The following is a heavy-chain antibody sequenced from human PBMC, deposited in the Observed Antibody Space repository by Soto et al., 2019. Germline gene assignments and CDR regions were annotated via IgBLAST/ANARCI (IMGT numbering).Heavy chain of an antibody. CDR2: IKPISDIT. Sequence: QIRLVQSGAEVQKPGSSVRVSCKASGDTFGRFTINWVRQAPGQGLEWMGGIKPISDITNYAQRFQGRGTVTADASTSTVYLELSSLRSEDTAMYYCARDPSTINKLIGVWFDPWGQGTLVTVSS. V-gene: IGHV1-69*01. CDR1: GDTFGRFT. CDR3: ARDPSTINKLIGVWFDP. D-gene: IGHD4-4*01. J-gene: IGHJ5*02.